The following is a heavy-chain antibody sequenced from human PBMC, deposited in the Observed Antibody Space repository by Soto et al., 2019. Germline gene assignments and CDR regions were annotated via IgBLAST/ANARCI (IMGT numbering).Heavy chain of an antibody. D-gene: IGHD7-27*01. J-gene: IGHJ4*02. CDR3: VKEGDWGSPFFDY. V-gene: IGHV3-64D*06. Sequence: PGGSLRLSCSASGFTFRSYVMHWVRQAPGKGLEYVAAISYNVGTTYYADSVKGRFTISRDNSKNTVWLQMRSLRPEDSALYYCVKEGDWGSPFFDYWGQGTLVTVSS. CDR2: ISYNVGTT. CDR1: GFTFRSYV.